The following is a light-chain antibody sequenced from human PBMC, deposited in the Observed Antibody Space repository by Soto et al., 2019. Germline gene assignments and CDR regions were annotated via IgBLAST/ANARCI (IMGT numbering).Light chain of an antibody. CDR2: GAS. Sequence: EVVLTQSPDTLSLSPGERATLSCRASQSVSGYLGWYQQKPGQAPRLLIFGASTRATGIPARFSGSGSGTEYTLTISGLQSEDFAVYYCLQYNKWPLRTFGQGTKVDIK. J-gene: IGKJ1*01. V-gene: IGKV3-15*01. CDR3: LQYNKWPLRT. CDR1: QSVSGY.